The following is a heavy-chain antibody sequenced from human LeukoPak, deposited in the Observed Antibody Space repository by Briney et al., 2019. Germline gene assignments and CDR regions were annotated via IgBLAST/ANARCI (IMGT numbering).Heavy chain of an antibody. CDR2: INPNSGGT. J-gene: IGHJ4*02. D-gene: IGHD6-13*01. CDR3: ARTDRIAAAVDY. V-gene: IGHV1-2*02. Sequence: ASVKVSSNASGYTFTGYYMHWVRQAPGQGLEWMGWINPNSGGTNYAQKFQSRVTMTRDTSISTAYMELSRLRSDDTAVYYCARTDRIAAAVDYWGQGTLVTVSS. CDR1: GYTFTGYY.